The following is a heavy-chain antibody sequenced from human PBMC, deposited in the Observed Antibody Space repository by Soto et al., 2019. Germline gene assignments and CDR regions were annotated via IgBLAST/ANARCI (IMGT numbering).Heavy chain of an antibody. J-gene: IGHJ5*02. CDR1: GFAFDDYA. CDR2: ISWNSGSI. V-gene: IGHV3-9*01. CDR3: AKEGYGSWDPNWFDP. D-gene: IGHD6-13*01. Sequence: GGSLRLSCAASGFAFDDYAMHWVRQAPGKGLEWVSGISWNSGSIGYADSVKGRFTISRDNAKNSLYLQMNSLRAEDTALYYCAKEGYGSWDPNWFDPWGQGTLVTVSS.